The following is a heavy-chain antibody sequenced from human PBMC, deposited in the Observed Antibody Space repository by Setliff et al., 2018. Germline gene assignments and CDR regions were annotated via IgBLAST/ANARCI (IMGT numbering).Heavy chain of an antibody. D-gene: IGHD5-12*01. J-gene: IGHJ4*02. V-gene: IGHV5-51*01. CDR1: GYSFASYW. CDR2: IYPGDSDT. Sequence: GASLKLSCQGSGYSFASYWIGWVRQMPGKGLEWMGIIYPGDSDTNYSPSFQGHVTISADKSISTAYLQWTSLKASDTAMYYCARGPSGSSSEGYFDYWGQGTLVTVSS. CDR3: ARGPSGSSSEGYFDY.